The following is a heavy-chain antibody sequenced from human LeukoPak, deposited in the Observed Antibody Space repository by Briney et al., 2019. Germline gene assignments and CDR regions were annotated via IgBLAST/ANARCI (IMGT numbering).Heavy chain of an antibody. J-gene: IGHJ4*02. V-gene: IGHV3-7*03. CDR2: IKQDGSEK. CDR1: GFTFRSYW. Sequence: GGSLRLSCAASGFTFRSYWMRWVRQAPGKGLEWVANIKQDGSEKNYVDSVKGRFTISRDNAKNSLYLQMNSLRAEDTAVYYCASGSGHWGQGTLVTVSS. D-gene: IGHD2-2*03. CDR3: ASGSGH.